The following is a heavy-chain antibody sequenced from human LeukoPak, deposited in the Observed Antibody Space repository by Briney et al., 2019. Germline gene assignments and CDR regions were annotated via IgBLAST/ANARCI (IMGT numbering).Heavy chain of an antibody. CDR1: GFTVSSNY. J-gene: IGHJ3*02. V-gene: IGHV3-53*01. CDR3: ARVRSVGGNPHAFNI. Sequence: GGSLRLSCAASGFTVSSNYMSWVRQAPGKGLEWVSVIYSGGSTYYADSVKGRFTISRDNSKNSPYLQMNSLRVEDTALYYCARVRSVGGNPHAFNIWGQGTMVTVSS. CDR2: IYSGGST. D-gene: IGHD4-23*01.